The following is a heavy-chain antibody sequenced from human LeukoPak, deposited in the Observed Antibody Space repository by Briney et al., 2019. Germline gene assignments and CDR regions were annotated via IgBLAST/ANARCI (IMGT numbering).Heavy chain of an antibody. J-gene: IGHJ6*02. Sequence: GGSLRLSCAASGFTFSSYAMHWVRQAPGKGLEWVAVISYDGSNKYYADSVKGRFTISRDNSKNTLYLQMNSLRAKDTAVYYCARASDGMDVWGQGTTVTVSS. CDR3: ARASDGMDV. CDR2: ISYDGSNK. CDR1: GFTFSSYA. V-gene: IGHV3-30-3*01.